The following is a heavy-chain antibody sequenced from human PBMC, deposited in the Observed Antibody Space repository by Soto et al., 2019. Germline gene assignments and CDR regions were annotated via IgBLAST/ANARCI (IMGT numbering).Heavy chain of an antibody. CDR2: IRTSDSSI. D-gene: IGHD1-26*01. Sequence: LRLSCALSGFTFSPYGMNWVRQAPGKGLEWISHIRTSDSSIYYADSVKGRFTTSRDSAKNSHYLQMNSLRDEDTAVYYCATTRAGYYYYGMDVWGQGTTVTVSS. CDR1: GFTFSPYG. J-gene: IGHJ6*02. CDR3: ATTRAGYYYYGMDV. V-gene: IGHV3-48*02.